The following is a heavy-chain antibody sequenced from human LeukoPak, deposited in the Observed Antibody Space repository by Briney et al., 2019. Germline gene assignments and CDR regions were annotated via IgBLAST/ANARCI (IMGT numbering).Heavy chain of an antibody. CDR3: ARCKAFGGVIVRKNYYYMDV. V-gene: IGHV4-30-2*01. CDR1: GGSISSGGYS. CDR2: IYHSGST. Sequence: SETLPLTCAVSGGSISSGGYSWSWIRQPPGKGLEWIGYIYHSGSTYYNPSLKSRVTISVDRSKNQFSLKLSSVTAADTAVYYCARCKAFGGVIVRKNYYYMDVWGKGTTVTVSS. D-gene: IGHD3-16*02. J-gene: IGHJ6*03.